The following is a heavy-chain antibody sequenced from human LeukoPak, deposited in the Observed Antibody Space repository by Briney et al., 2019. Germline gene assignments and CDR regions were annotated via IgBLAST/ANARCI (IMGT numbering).Heavy chain of an antibody. J-gene: IGHJ6*03. CDR2: IYYSGST. D-gene: IGHD3-10*01. V-gene: IGHV4-59*01. CDR1: GGSISSYY. Sequence: SETLSLTCTVSGGSISSYYWSWIRQPPGKGLEWIGYIYYSGSTNYNPSLKSRVTISVDTSKNQFSLKLSSVTAADTAVYYCARGSGYYGSEPLSYYYYMDVWGKGTTVTISS. CDR3: ARGSGYYGSEPLSYYYYMDV.